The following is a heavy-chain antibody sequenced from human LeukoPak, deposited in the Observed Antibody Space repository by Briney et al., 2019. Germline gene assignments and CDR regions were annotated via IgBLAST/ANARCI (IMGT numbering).Heavy chain of an antibody. D-gene: IGHD4-17*01. CDR1: GGSISSSSYY. Sequence: SETLSLTCTVSGGSISSSSYYWGWIRQPPGKGLEWIGSIYYSGSTYYNPSLKSRVTISVDTSKNQFSLKLSSVTAADTAVYYCARITVTTGGVDYWGQGTLVTVPS. CDR3: ARITVTTGGVDY. CDR2: IYYSGST. V-gene: IGHV4-39*01. J-gene: IGHJ4*02.